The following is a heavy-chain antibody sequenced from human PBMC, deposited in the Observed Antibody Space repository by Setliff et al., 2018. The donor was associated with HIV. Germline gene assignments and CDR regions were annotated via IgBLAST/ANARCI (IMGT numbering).Heavy chain of an antibody. V-gene: IGHV3-7*01. D-gene: IGHD6-19*01. CDR2: INPDGNEK. Sequence: GESLKISCEAPGFTFSNNWVSWVRQAPGKGLEWVATINPDGNEKHYADSVRGRFTISRDSAKNALFLQTSSLRVEDTAVYYCARMVAGFWGQGTLVTVSS. CDR3: ARMVAGF. J-gene: IGHJ4*02. CDR1: GFTFSNNW.